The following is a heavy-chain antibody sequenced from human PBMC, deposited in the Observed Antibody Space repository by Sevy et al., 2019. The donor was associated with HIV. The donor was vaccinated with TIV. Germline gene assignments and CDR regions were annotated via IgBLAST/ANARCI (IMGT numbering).Heavy chain of an antibody. J-gene: IGHJ4*02. CDR1: GFTFSSYA. CDR3: AKLQSQEYYDFWSVPIGFDY. V-gene: IGHV3-23*01. Sequence: GGSLRLSCAASGFTFSSYAMSWVRQAPGKGLEWVSAISGSGGSTYYADSVKGRLTISRDNSKNTLYLQMNSLRAEDTAVYYCAKLQSQEYYDFWSVPIGFDYWGQGTLVTVSS. D-gene: IGHD3-3*01. CDR2: ISGSGGST.